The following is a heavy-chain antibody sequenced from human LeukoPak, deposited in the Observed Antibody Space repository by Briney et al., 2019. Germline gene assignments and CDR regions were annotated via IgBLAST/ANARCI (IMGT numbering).Heavy chain of an antibody. CDR3: TSGIAVADY. Sequence: GGSLRLSCAASGFTFSSYGMHWVRQAPGKGLEWVGFIRSKAYGGTTEYAASVKGRFTISRDDSKSIAYLQMNSLKTEDTAVYYCTSGIAVADYWGQGTLVTVSS. D-gene: IGHD6-19*01. CDR1: GFTFSSYG. CDR2: IRSKAYGGTT. V-gene: IGHV3-49*04. J-gene: IGHJ4*02.